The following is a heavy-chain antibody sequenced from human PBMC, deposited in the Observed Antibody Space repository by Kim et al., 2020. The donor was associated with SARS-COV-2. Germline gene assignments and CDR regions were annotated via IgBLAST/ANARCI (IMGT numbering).Heavy chain of an antibody. J-gene: IGHJ4*02. V-gene: IGHV3-21*01. CDR3: ARDKSSVFDY. Sequence: GGSLRLSCAASGFTFSSYSMNWVRQAPGKGLEWVSSISSSSSYTYYADSVKGRFTISRDNAKNSLYLQMNSLRAEDTAVYYCARDKSSVFDYWGQGTLVT. CDR2: ISSSSSYT. CDR1: GFTFSSYS.